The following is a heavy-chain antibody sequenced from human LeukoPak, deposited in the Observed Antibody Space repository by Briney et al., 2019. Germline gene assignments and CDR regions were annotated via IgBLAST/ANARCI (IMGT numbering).Heavy chain of an antibody. CDR2: IRYDGSNK. D-gene: IGHD1-26*01. CDR3: ATPELLALWAFDI. J-gene: IGHJ3*02. Sequence: GSLRLSCAASGFTFSSYGMHWVRQAPGKGLEWVAFIRYDGSNKYYADSVKGRFTISRDNSKNTLYLQMNSLRAEDTAVYYCATPELLALWAFDIWGQGTMVTVSS. V-gene: IGHV3-30*02. CDR1: GFTFSSYG.